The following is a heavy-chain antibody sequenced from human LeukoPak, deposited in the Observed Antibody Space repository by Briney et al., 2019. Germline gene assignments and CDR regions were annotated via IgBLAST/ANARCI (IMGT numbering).Heavy chain of an antibody. J-gene: IGHJ4*02. CDR3: AKGSYYDSSGSFYFGY. D-gene: IGHD3-22*01. Sequence: GGSLRLSCAASGFTFNRYAMHWVHQAPGKGLEWVSGISGSGDNTYYADSVKGRFTISRDNSKNTLYVQVNSLGTEDTAAYYCAKGSYYDSSGSFYFGYWGQGTLVTVSS. CDR2: ISGSGDNT. V-gene: IGHV3-23*01. CDR1: GFTFNRYA.